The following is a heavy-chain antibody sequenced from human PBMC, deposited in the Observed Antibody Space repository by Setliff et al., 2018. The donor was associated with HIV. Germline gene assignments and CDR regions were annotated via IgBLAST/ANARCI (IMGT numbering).Heavy chain of an antibody. CDR3: ARKFRPGHGVDV. D-gene: IGHD3-10*01. Sequence: LTCGVSGYSISSDYCWGWVRQAPGKGLEWVANIDRDGSETSYVDSVKGRFTIFRDNAKSSMYLQMNSLRAEDTAIYYCARKFRPGHGVDVWGQGTTVTVSS. CDR1: GYSISSDYC. J-gene: IGHJ6*02. CDR2: IDRDGSET. V-gene: IGHV3-7*01.